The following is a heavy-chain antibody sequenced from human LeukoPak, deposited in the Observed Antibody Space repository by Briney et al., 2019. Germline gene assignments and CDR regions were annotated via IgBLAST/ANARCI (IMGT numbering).Heavy chain of an antibody. Sequence: GASVKVSCKAFNYTFTSYGISWVRQAPGKGLEWMAWISPYNGRTLYSAKLQGRVTLTRDTTTDTAYMELTSLKSDDTAVYYCARHPLRFLEWLSLEYYYYMDVWGKGTTVTVSS. CDR2: ISPYNGRT. V-gene: IGHV1-18*01. J-gene: IGHJ6*03. CDR3: ARHPLRFLEWLSLEYYYYMDV. CDR1: NYTFTSYG. D-gene: IGHD3-3*01.